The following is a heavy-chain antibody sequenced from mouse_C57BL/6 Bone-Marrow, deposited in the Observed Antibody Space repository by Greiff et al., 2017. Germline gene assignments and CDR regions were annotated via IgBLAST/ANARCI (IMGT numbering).Heavy chain of an antibody. CDR2: ISSGGSYT. CDR1: GFTFSSYG. D-gene: IGHD1-1*01. Sequence: EVHLVESGGDLVKPGGSLKLSCAASGFTFSSYGMSWVRQTPDKRLEWVATISSGGSYTYYPDSVKGRFTISRDNAKNTLYLQMSSLKSEDTAMYYCASGYGSSYVWFAYWGQGTLVTVSA. CDR3: ASGYGSSYVWFAY. V-gene: IGHV5-6*01. J-gene: IGHJ3*01.